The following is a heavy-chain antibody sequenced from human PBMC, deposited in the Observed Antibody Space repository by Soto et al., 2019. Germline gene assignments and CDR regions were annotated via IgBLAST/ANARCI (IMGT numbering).Heavy chain of an antibody. CDR2: FYYSGST. D-gene: IGHD5-18*01. Sequence: SETLSLTCTVSGGSISSSIYYWGWIRQPPGKGLEWVGSFYYSGSTYYNPSLRSRVTISVDTSKNQFSLKLSSVTAADTAVYYCARLTEPAMVNAAFDIWGQATMVTVSS. J-gene: IGHJ3*02. CDR3: ARLTEPAMVNAAFDI. V-gene: IGHV4-39*01. CDR1: GGSISSSIYY.